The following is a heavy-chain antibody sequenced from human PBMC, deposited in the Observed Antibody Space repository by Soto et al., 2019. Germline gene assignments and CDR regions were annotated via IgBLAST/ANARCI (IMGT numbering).Heavy chain of an antibody. J-gene: IGHJ4*02. CDR2: INSDGSST. CDR1: GFTFSSYC. D-gene: IGHD3-9*01. Sequence: EVQLVESGGGLVQPGGSLRLSCAASGFTFSSYCMHWVRQAPGKGLVWVSRINSDGSSTRYADSVKGRFTISRDNAKNTLYLQMNSLRAEDTAVYYCASRGTDILTGYYIDYWGQGTLVTVSS. V-gene: IGHV3-74*01. CDR3: ASRGTDILTGYYIDY.